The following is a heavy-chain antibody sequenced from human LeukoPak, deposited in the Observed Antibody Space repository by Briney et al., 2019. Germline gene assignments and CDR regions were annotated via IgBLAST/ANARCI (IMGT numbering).Heavy chain of an antibody. CDR3: AKTSFRTSSLDY. CDR1: GFTFSSYA. Sequence: GGSLRLSYAASGFTFSSYAMSWVRQAPGKGLEWVSAISGSGGSTYYADSVKGRFTISRDNSKNTLYLQMNSLRAEDTAVYYCAKTSFRTSSLDYWGQGTLVTVSS. V-gene: IGHV3-23*01. J-gene: IGHJ4*02. CDR2: ISGSGGST. D-gene: IGHD2-2*01.